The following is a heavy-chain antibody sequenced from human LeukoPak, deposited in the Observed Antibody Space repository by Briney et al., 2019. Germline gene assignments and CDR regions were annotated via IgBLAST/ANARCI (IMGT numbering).Heavy chain of an antibody. Sequence: PSETLSLTCTASGGSISSYYWSWIRQPPGKGLEWIGYIYYSGSTDYNPSLKSRVAISVDTSKNQFSLKLSSVTAADTAVYYCARHYDFWSGFAGDGDWFDPWGQGTLVTVSS. D-gene: IGHD3-3*01. CDR2: IYYSGST. CDR3: ARHYDFWSGFAGDGDWFDP. CDR1: GGSISSYY. V-gene: IGHV4-59*01. J-gene: IGHJ5*02.